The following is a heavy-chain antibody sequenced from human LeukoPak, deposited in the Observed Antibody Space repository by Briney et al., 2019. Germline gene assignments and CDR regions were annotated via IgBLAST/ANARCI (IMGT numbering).Heavy chain of an antibody. Sequence: SETLSLTCTVSGYSISSGYYWGWIRQPPGKGLEWIGSIYHSGSTYYNPSLKSRVTISVDTSENQFSLKLSSVTAADTAVYYCARDPVRGRWFDPWGQGTLVTASS. J-gene: IGHJ5*02. CDR2: IYHSGST. CDR3: ARDPVRGRWFDP. CDR1: GYSISSGYY. V-gene: IGHV4-38-2*02. D-gene: IGHD3-10*01.